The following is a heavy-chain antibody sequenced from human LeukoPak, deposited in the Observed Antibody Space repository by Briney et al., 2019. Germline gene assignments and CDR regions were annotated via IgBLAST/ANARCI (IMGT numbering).Heavy chain of an antibody. J-gene: IGHJ4*02. V-gene: IGHV3-7*01. CDR2: IKQDGSDK. D-gene: IGHD1-14*01. CDR3: AGELWGPEY. Sequence: GGSLRLSCAASGFTFTKYWMTWVRQAPGKGLEWVGNIKQDGSDKNYMDSVKGRFTISRDNTKNSVYLQMSSLRAEDTAVYYCAGELWGPEYWGQGTLVTVSS. CDR1: GFTFTKYW.